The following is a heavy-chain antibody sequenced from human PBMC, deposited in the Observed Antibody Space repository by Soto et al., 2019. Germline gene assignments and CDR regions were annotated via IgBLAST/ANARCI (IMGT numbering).Heavy chain of an antibody. Sequence: SETLSLTCAVSGDSIIGIYHWAWIRQPPGRSLEWIASIYYSGSTYYTPALKSRVTLSVDTPKNQFSLNLNFVTAADTAVYYCARGGIPPSGYGIAYAMDVWGQGTTVTVSS. D-gene: IGHD1-26*01. V-gene: IGHV4-38-2*01. CDR1: GDSIIGIYH. CDR2: IYYSGST. CDR3: ARGGIPPSGYGIAYAMDV. J-gene: IGHJ6*02.